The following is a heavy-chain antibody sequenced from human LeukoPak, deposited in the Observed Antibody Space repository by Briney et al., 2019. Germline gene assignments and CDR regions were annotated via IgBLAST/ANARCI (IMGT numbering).Heavy chain of an antibody. Sequence: GGSLRLSCAASGFTFSSYWMSWVRQAPGKGLEWVANIKQDGSEKYYVDSVKGRFTISRDNAKNSLYLQMNSLRAEDTAVYYCARGRAPVTIFGVATLRGYYMDVWGKGTTVTVSS. CDR1: GFTFSSYW. CDR2: IKQDGSEK. CDR3: ARGRAPVTIFGVATLRGYYMDV. V-gene: IGHV3-7*01. D-gene: IGHD3-3*01. J-gene: IGHJ6*03.